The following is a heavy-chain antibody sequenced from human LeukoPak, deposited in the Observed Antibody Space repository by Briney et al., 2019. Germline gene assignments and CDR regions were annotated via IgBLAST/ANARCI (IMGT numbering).Heavy chain of an antibody. Sequence: GASVKVSCKASGYTFTSYAMNWVRQAPGQGLEWMGWINTNTGNPTHAQGFTGRFVFSLDTSVSTAYLQISSLKAEDTAVYYCARGGVGYYDSSGSVQEAYAFDIWGQGTMVTVSS. V-gene: IGHV7-4-1*02. D-gene: IGHD3-22*01. CDR2: INTNTGNP. CDR3: ARGGVGYYDSSGSVQEAYAFDI. J-gene: IGHJ3*02. CDR1: GYTFTSYA.